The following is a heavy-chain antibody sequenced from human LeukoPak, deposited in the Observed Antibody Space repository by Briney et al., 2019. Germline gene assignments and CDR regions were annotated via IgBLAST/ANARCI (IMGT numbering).Heavy chain of an antibody. CDR3: ARDSVGATGHDAFDI. CDR1: GFTFSSYG. CDR2: IWYDGSNK. V-gene: IGHV3-33*01. J-gene: IGHJ3*02. D-gene: IGHD1-26*01. Sequence: AGGSLRLSCAASGFTFSSYGMHWVRQAPGKGLEWVAVIWYDGSNKYYADSVKGRFTISRDNSKNTLYLQMNSLRAADTAVYYCARDSVGATGHDAFDIWGQGTMATVSS.